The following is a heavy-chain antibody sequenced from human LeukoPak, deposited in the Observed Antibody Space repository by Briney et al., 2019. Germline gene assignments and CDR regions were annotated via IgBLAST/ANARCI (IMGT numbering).Heavy chain of an antibody. CDR1: GFTFSNYW. CDR3: ASTMTYDN. V-gene: IGHV3-7*02. J-gene: IGHJ4*02. Sequence: GGSLRLSCAASGFTFSNYWMIWVRQAPGKGLEWVANIKEDGSEKYYVDSVKGRFTISRDNAKNSLFLQMNSLRAEDTAVYYCASTMTYDNWGQGTLVTVSS. CDR2: IKEDGSEK. D-gene: IGHD3-22*01.